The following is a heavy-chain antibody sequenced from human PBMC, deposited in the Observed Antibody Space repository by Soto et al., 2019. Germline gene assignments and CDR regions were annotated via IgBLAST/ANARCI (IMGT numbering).Heavy chain of an antibody. D-gene: IGHD4-17*01. Sequence: GGSLRLSCAASGFTFSSYGMHCVRQAPGKGLERVAVRSYDGSNKYYADSVNGRFTISRDNSKNTLYLRMNSLRAEDTAVYYCGKPDYGGTGYYYYGMDVWGQGTTVTVSS. CDR3: GKPDYGGTGYYYYGMDV. J-gene: IGHJ6*02. CDR2: RSYDGSNK. CDR1: GFTFSSYG. V-gene: IGHV3-30*18.